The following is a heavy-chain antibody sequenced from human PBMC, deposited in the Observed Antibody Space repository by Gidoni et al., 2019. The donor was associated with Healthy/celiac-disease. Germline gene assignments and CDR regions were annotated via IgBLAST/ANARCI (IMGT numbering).Heavy chain of an antibody. CDR1: GFPFRGYA. J-gene: IGHJ1*01. V-gene: IGHV3-73*02. Sequence: EVQLVESGGGLVQPGGSLNLACAAAGFPFRGYAMHWVRHASGNGLEWVGRIISNANSYATAYAASVKGRFTISRDDSKNTAYLQMNSLKTEDTAVYYCTSYDYGDYVSGLYFQHWGQGTLVTFSS. CDR3: TSYDYGDYVSGLYFQH. D-gene: IGHD4-17*01. CDR2: IISNANSYAT.